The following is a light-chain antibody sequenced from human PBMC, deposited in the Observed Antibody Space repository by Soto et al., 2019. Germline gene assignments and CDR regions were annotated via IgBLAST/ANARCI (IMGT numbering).Light chain of an antibody. Sequence: SYELTQPPSVSVAPGQTATFTCGGDKIGTKSVHWHQQKPGQASVLVVYDDTDRPSGIPERFSGSKSGNTVTLTISRVEAGDEADYYCQVWDRTTDFVVFGGGTKVTVL. CDR2: DDT. CDR3: QVWDRTTDFVV. J-gene: IGLJ2*01. V-gene: IGLV3-21*02. CDR1: KIGTKS.